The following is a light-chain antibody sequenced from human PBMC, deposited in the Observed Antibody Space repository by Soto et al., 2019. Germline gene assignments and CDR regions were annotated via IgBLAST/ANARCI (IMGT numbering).Light chain of an antibody. V-gene: IGKV3-20*01. J-gene: IGKJ1*01. Sequence: EIVLTQSPGTLSLSPGERATLSCRASQSVSSSYLAWYQQKPGQAPRLLIFAASTRATGVQARFGGSGSGTDFTLTISSLQSEDFAVYYCKQYGSSPRTFGQGTKVDIK. CDR3: KQYGSSPRT. CDR2: AAS. CDR1: QSVSSSY.